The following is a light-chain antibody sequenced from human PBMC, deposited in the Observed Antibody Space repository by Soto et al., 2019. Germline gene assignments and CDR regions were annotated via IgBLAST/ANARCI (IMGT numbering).Light chain of an antibody. CDR1: QNVYTN. J-gene: IGKJ4*01. V-gene: IGKV3-15*01. CDR2: GAS. CDR3: QQYNNWPLT. Sequence: DIVMTQSPATLPVSPGETATLSCRASQNVYTNLAWYQQKPGQAPRLLIYGASTRATGIPARFSGSGSGTEFTLTISSLQSEDFAVYYCQQYNNWPLTFGGGTKVDIK.